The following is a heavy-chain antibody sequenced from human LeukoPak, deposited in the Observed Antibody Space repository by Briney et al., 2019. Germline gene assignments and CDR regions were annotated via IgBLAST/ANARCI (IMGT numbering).Heavy chain of an antibody. CDR2: INSDGIST. J-gene: IGHJ3*02. D-gene: IGHD6-19*01. Sequence: TGGSLRLSCVASGFTFSTYWMHWVRQAPGKGLVRVSRINSDGISTNYADSVKGRFTISRDNAKNTLYLQMNTLRAEDTAVYYCARGAIAVAGPRRAFDIWGQGTMVTVSS. CDR1: GFTFSTYW. V-gene: IGHV3-74*01. CDR3: ARGAIAVAGPRRAFDI.